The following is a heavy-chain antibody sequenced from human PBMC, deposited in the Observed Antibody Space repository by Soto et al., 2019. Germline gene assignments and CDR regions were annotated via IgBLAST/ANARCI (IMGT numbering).Heavy chain of an antibody. J-gene: IGHJ4*02. Sequence: GGSLRLSCEASGFTFSSYNMNWARQAPGKGLEWVSSISRSSSYIYYADSVKGRFTISRDNAKNTLYLQMNSLRAEDTAVYYCAKVDRTSTWYVDSWGQGTVVTVSS. V-gene: IGHV3-21*01. CDR2: ISRSSSYI. CDR1: GFTFSSYN. D-gene: IGHD6-13*01. CDR3: AKVDRTSTWYVDS.